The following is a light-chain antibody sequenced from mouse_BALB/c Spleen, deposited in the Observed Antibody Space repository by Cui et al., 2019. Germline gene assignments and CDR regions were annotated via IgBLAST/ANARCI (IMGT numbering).Light chain of an antibody. J-gene: IGKJ5*01. CDR1: SSVSY. V-gene: IGKV4-68*01. Sequence: QIVLTHSPSLMSASPGEKVTMTCSASSSVSYMYWYQQKPRSSPKPWIYLTSNLASGVPARFSGSGSGNSYSLTISSMEAEDAATYYCQQWSSNPLTFGAGTKLELK. CDR3: QQWSSNPLT. CDR2: LTS.